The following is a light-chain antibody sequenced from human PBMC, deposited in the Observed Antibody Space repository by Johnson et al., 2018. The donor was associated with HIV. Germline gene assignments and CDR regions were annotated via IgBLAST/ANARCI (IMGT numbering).Light chain of an antibody. J-gene: IGLJ1*01. V-gene: IGLV1-51*01. CDR1: SSNIGNNY. Sequence: QSVLTQPPSVSAAPGQKVTISCSGSSSNIGNNYVSWYRQLPGTAPKLLIYDNNKRPSGIPDRFSASKSGTSATLGITGLQTGDEANYYCGTWDGGLSVYVFGTGTEVTVL. CDR2: DNN. CDR3: GTWDGGLSVYV.